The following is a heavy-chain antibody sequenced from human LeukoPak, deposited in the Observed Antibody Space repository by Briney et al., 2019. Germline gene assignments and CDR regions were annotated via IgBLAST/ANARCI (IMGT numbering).Heavy chain of an antibody. D-gene: IGHD3-3*01. J-gene: IGHJ6*03. CDR3: AREYPYYDFWSGYPTVYYYYYMDV. V-gene: IGHV4-34*01. CDR2: INHSGST. Sequence: SETLSLTCAVYGGSFSGYYWSWIRQPPGKGLEWIGEINHSGSTNYNLSLKSRVTISVDTSKNQFSLKLSSVTAADTAVYYCAREYPYYDFWSGYPTVYYYYYMDVWGKGTTVTVSS. CDR1: GGSFSGYY.